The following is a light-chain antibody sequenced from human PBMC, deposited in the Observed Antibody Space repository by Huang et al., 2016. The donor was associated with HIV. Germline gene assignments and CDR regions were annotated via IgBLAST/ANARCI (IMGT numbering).Light chain of an antibody. V-gene: IGKV3-20*01. CDR2: GAS. Sequence: EIVLTQSPGTLSLSPGERATLSCRASQSVSNNYVTWYRQKPGQAPMLLVYGASSKAPGNPDRFSGRGSGTDFPCTIRSLEPEDFAVYYCQQYGRAPRPFGGGTRVEIK. CDR1: QSVSNNY. J-gene: IGKJ4*01. CDR3: QQYGRAPRP.